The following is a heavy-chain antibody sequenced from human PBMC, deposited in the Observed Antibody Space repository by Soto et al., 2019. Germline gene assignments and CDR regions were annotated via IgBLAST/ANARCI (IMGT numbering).Heavy chain of an antibody. J-gene: IGHJ4*02. D-gene: IGHD3-3*02. CDR1: GGSFSGYY. CDR2: INHSGST. V-gene: IGHV4-34*01. CDR3: ARSKRHFWSGYSTTDY. Sequence: TLSLTCAVYGGSFSGYYWSWIRQPPGKGLEWIGEINHSGSTNYNPSLKSRVTISVDTSKNQFSLKLSSVTAADTAVYYCARSKRHFWSGYSTTDYWGQGTLVTVSS.